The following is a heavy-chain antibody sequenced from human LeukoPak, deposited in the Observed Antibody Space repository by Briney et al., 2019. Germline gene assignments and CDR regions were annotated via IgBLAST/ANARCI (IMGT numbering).Heavy chain of an antibody. CDR1: GFTFSDYF. D-gene: IGHD6-13*01. Sequence: GGSLRLSCAASGFTFSDYFIDWVRQAPGKGLEWVGRIRDKVHSYTTEYAASVKGRFTISRDDSKDSLLLQMDSLQIEGTAVYYCTRRSSTWYSDYWGQGTLVTVSS. J-gene: IGHJ4*02. V-gene: IGHV3-72*01. CDR3: TRRSSTWYSDY. CDR2: IRDKVHSYTT.